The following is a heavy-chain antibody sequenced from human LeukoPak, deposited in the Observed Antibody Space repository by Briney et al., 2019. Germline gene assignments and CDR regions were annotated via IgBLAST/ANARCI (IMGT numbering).Heavy chain of an antibody. CDR3: ARGGIIGQQLDQSDY. CDR2: INPSGGST. D-gene: IGHD6-13*01. Sequence: GASVKVSCKASGYTFTSYYMHWVRQAPGQGLEWMGIINPSGGSTSYAQKFQGRVTMTRDTSTTTVYMELSSLRSEDTAVYYCARGGIIGQQLDQSDYWGQGTLVTVSS. J-gene: IGHJ4*02. V-gene: IGHV1-46*01. CDR1: GYTFTSYY.